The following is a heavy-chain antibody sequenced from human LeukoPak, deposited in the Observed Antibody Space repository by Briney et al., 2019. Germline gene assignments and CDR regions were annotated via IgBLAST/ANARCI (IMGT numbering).Heavy chain of an antibody. Sequence: SETLSLTCTVSGGSIRTNLSYCGWIRQSPGKGLEWIGSMFYSGNTFYNPSLKSRVTISADASKNLCSLQLSSVTAADTAVYYCARHTLVTAISTYNWFDPWGQGILVPVSS. J-gene: IGHJ5*02. CDR3: ARHTLVTAISTYNWFDP. CDR2: MFYSGNT. D-gene: IGHD2-21*02. CDR1: GGSIRTNLSY. V-gene: IGHV4-39*01.